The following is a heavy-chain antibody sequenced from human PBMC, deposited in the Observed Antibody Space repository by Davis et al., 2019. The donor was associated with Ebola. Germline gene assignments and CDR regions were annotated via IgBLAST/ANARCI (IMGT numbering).Heavy chain of an antibody. CDR3: ARDMTRAVDFWSGFYFFDS. J-gene: IGHJ4*02. D-gene: IGHD3-3*01. CDR2: INPSSGST. CDR1: GYTFSTYY. V-gene: IGHV1-46*01. Sequence: ASVKVSCKASGYTFSTYYMHWLRQAPGEGLEWMGIINPSSGSTSYPQRFQGRVTMTSDTSTSTGNMELTSLRSEDTAVYYCARDMTRAVDFWSGFYFFDSWGQGTLVIVSS.